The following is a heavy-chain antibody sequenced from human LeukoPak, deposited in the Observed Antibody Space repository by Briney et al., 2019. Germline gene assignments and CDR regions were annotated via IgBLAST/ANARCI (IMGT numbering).Heavy chain of an antibody. CDR1: GFTFSSYA. CDR2: ISYDGSNK. J-gene: IGHJ4*02. D-gene: IGHD2-15*01. Sequence: GGSLRLSCAASGFTFSSYAMHWVRQAPGKGLEWVAVISYDGSNKYYADSVKGRFTISRDNSKNTLYLQMNSLRAEDTAVYYCARGGLGCCSGGSCFTFDYWGQGTLVTVSS. V-gene: IGHV3-30-3*01. CDR3: ARGGLGCCSGGSCFTFDY.